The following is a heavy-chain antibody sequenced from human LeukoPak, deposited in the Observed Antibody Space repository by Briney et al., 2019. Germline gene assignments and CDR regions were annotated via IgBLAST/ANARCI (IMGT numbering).Heavy chain of an antibody. CDR1: GFTFSDNA. J-gene: IGHJ4*02. CDR3: AKIPATDHDY. CDR2: ISSGGNYI. Sequence: GGSLRLSCAASGFTFSDNAMNWVRQAPGQGLEWVSSISSGGNYIYYGESMRGRFTISRDNTKNSLYLQMNSLRAEDTAVYYCAKIPATDHDYWGQGTLVTVSS. V-gene: IGHV3-21*01. D-gene: IGHD2-2*01.